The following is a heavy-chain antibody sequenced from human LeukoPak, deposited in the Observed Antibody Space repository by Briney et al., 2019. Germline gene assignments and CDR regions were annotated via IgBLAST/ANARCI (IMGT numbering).Heavy chain of an antibody. Sequence: TGGSLRLSCETSGFTFSNYAMSWVRQAPGRGLEWVSGISYGDGGTYYADSVKGRFTISRDNSKNTLSLQMNSLRAEDTAVYYCAKAPFYYYGSGSHFDYWGQGTLVTVSS. D-gene: IGHD3-10*01. V-gene: IGHV3-23*01. CDR3: AKAPFYYYGSGSHFDY. CDR2: ISYGDGGT. J-gene: IGHJ4*02. CDR1: GFTFSNYA.